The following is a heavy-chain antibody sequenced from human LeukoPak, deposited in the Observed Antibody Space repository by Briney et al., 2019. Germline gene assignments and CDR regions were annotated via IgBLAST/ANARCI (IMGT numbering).Heavy chain of an antibody. CDR1: GFTFSTYA. D-gene: IGHD3-16*01. V-gene: IGHV3-23*01. Sequence: GGSLRLPCAASGFTFSTYAMNWVRQAPGKGLEWVSGISASGGGKFYADSAKGRFTISRDKSKSTVSLQMNSLRAEDAAVYYCAKDNADYPIYYFDSWGQGILVTVSS. CDR2: ISASGGGK. J-gene: IGHJ4*02. CDR3: AKDNADYPIYYFDS.